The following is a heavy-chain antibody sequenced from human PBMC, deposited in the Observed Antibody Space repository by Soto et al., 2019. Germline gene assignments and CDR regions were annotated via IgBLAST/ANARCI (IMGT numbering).Heavy chain of an antibody. V-gene: IGHV2-70*11. J-gene: IGHJ4*02. Sequence: CKASGFSLTTRGMCLNWIRQPPGKALEWLARIDWDDDRYYNTSLKTRLTISKDTSKNQVVLTMTNMDPVDTATYYCARNLVTTYHFDYWGQGTLVTVSS. CDR2: IDWDDDR. D-gene: IGHD3-22*01. CDR3: ARNLVTTYHFDY. CDR1: GFSLTTRGMC.